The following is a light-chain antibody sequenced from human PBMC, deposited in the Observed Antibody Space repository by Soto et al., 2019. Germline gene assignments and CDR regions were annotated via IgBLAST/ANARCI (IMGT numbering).Light chain of an antibody. J-gene: IGLJ1*01. Sequence: QSVLTQPRSVSGSPGQSVTISCTGTSSDIGGYNYVSWYQQHPGKAPKLMIYTVTKRPSGVPDRSSGSKSDNTASLTISGLQADDEADYYCCSYAGSSSYVFGTGTKVAVL. V-gene: IGLV2-11*01. CDR3: CSYAGSSSYV. CDR1: SSDIGGYNY. CDR2: TVT.